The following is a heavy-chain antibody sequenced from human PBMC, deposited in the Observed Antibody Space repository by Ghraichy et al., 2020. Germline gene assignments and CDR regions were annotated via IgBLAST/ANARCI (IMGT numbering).Heavy chain of an antibody. V-gene: IGHV4-31*01. D-gene: IGHD6-6*01. Sequence: SETLSLTCTVSGGSISSGGYYWSWIRQHPGKGLEWIGYIYYSGSTYYNPSLKSPMSVDTSKNQFSLKLSSVTAADTAVYYCARGRGIAARNYYYGMDVWGQGTTVTVSS. CDR3: ARGRGIAARNYYYGMDV. CDR2: IYYSGST. CDR1: GGSISSGGYY. J-gene: IGHJ6*02.